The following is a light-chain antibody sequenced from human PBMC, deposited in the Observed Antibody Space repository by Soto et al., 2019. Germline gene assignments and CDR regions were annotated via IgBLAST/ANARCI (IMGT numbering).Light chain of an antibody. Sequence: GDRVTITCRASQTISSWLARYQQKPGKAPTLLIYDASTLERGVPSRFSGTGSGTEFTLSIDSLQPDDFATYYCQQYHTSSITFGQGTRLENK. CDR3: QQYHTSSIT. V-gene: IGKV1-5*01. CDR1: QTISSW. CDR2: DAS. J-gene: IGKJ5*01.